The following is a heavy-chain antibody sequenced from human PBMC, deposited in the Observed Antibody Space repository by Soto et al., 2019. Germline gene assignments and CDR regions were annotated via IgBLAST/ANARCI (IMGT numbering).Heavy chain of an antibody. V-gene: IGHV5-51*01. CDR3: ARGYCTTTICDPWFDP. Sequence: GESLKISCTGVGYSFTSYWISWVRQMPGKGLEWMGIIYPGDSDTRYSPSFQGQVTISADKSITTAYLQWSSLKASDTAMYYCARGYCTTTICDPWFDPWGQGTLVTVSS. J-gene: IGHJ5*02. D-gene: IGHD2-2*01. CDR1: GYSFTSYW. CDR2: IYPGDSDT.